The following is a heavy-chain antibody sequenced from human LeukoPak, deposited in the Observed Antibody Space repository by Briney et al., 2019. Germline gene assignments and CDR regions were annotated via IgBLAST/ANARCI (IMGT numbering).Heavy chain of an antibody. CDR1: GFTLSNYW. D-gene: IGHD2-2*02. V-gene: IGHV3-7*03. Sequence: PGGSLRLSCAASGFTLSNYWMSWVRQAPGKGLEWVANINQDGSEKYYVDSVKGRFAISRDNAKNSLYLEMNSLRAEDMALYYCAKDIRAGGPGAFDIWGQGTMVTVSS. CDR2: INQDGSEK. CDR3: AKDIRAGGPGAFDI. J-gene: IGHJ3*02.